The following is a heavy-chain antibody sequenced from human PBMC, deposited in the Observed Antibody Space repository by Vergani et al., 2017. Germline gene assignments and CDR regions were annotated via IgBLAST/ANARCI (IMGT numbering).Heavy chain of an antibody. J-gene: IGHJ4*01. V-gene: IGHV3-23*01. CDR2: ISGPGLST. CDR1: GFTFSNSA. CDR3: VXEKIDLGSYFFDS. Sequence: EVHLLESGGGLVQSGGSLRLSCAASGFTFSNSAVSWVRQAPGRGLAWVSSISGPGLSTYYADSVKGRFSISRDNSKNTVFLQMHSLRAEATAIYYCVXEKIDLGSYFFDSWGHGILVTVSS. D-gene: IGHD2/OR15-2a*01.